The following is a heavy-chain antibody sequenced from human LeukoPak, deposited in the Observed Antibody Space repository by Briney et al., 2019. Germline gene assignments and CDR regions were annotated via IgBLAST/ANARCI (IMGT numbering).Heavy chain of an antibody. D-gene: IGHD2-8*02. CDR2: IFPSGGEI. V-gene: IGHV3-23*01. J-gene: IGHJ4*02. Sequence: ETLSLTCTVSGGSISSSSYYWGWIRQPPGKGLEWVSSIFPSGGEIHYADSVRGRFTISRDNSKSTLSLQMNSLRAEDTAIYYCATYRQVLLPFESWGQGTLVTVSS. CDR1: GGSISSSSYY. CDR3: ATYRQVLLPFES.